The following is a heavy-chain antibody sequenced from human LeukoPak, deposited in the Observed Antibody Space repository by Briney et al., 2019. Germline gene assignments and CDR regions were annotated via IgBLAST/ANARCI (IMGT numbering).Heavy chain of an antibody. CDR2: ISDDGSNK. CDR3: VRDSKAGDY. V-gene: IGHV3-30*04. Sequence: HPGGSLRLSCVASGFTFSSYAIHWVRQAPGKGLEWVSVISDDGSNKYYADSVKGRFTISRDNSKNTLYLQMNSLRTEDTAVYYCVRDSKAGDYWGQGTLVTISS. J-gene: IGHJ4*02. D-gene: IGHD2-2*01. CDR1: GFTFSSYA.